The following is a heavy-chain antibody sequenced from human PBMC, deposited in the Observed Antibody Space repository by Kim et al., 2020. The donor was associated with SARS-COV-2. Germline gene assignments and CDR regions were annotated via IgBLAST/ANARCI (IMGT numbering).Heavy chain of an antibody. CDR2: ISAYNGNT. D-gene: IGHD3-10*01. Sequence: ASVKVSCKASGYTFTSYGISWVRQAPGQGLEWMGWISAYNGNTNYAQKLQGRVTMTTDTSTSTAYMELRSLRSDDTAVYYCAREIWMVRGVITSYSGMDVWGQGTTVTVSS. V-gene: IGHV1-18*01. CDR1: GYTFTSYG. CDR3: AREIWMVRGVITSYSGMDV. J-gene: IGHJ6*02.